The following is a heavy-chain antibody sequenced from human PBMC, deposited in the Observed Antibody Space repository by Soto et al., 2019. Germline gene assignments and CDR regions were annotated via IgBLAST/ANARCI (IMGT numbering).Heavy chain of an antibody. J-gene: IGHJ4*02. Sequence: QVQLVQSGAEEKKPGASVKVSCKASGYTFTSYAMHWGRQAPGQRLEWMGWINAGNGNTKYSQKFQGXVXXXRXXSASTAYMELSSLRSEDTAVYYCARAPGGPGIAEYWGQGTLVTVSS. D-gene: IGHD6-13*01. CDR3: ARAPGGPGIAEY. CDR1: GYTFTSYA. V-gene: IGHV1-3*05. CDR2: INAGNGNT.